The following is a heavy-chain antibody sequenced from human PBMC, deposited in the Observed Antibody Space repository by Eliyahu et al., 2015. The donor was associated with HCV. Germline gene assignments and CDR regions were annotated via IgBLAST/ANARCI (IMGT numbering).Heavy chain of an antibody. Sequence: QLQLQESGPGLVKPSETLSLTCTVSGGSISSSSYYWGWIRQPPGKGLEWIGSIYYSGSTYYNPSLKSRVTISVDTSKNQFSLKLSSVTAADTAVYYCARPGRRDWYFDLWGRGTLVTVSS. CDR1: GGSISSSSYY. CDR2: IYYSGST. CDR3: ARPGRRDWYFDL. V-gene: IGHV4-39*01. J-gene: IGHJ2*01.